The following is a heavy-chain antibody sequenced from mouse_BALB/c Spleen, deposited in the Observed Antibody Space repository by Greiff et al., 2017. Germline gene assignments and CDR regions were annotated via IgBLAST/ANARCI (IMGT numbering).Heavy chain of an antibody. V-gene: IGHV1-54*03. J-gene: IGHJ3*01. CDR1: GYAFTNYL. D-gene: IGHD2-1*01. CDR3: ARSGGSYGNFPWFAY. CDR2: INPGSGGT. Sequence: QVQLQQSGAELVRPGTSVKVSCKASGYAFTNYLIAWVKQRPGQGLEWIGVINPGSGGTNYNEKFKGKATLTADKSSSTAYMQLSSLTSDDSAVYFCARSGGSYGNFPWFAYWGQGTLVTVSA.